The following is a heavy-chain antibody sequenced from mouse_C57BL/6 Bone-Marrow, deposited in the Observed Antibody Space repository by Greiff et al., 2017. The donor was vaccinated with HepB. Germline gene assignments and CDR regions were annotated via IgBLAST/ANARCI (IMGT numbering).Heavy chain of an antibody. Sequence: EVKLVESGGGLVQPGGSLSLSCAASGFTFTDYYMSWVRQPPGKALEWLGFIRNKANGYTTEYSASVKGRFTISRDTSQSILYLQMNALRAEDSATYYCASHYYGSTWFAYWGQGTLVTVSA. CDR2: IRNKANGYTT. V-gene: IGHV7-3*01. J-gene: IGHJ3*01. D-gene: IGHD1-1*01. CDR1: GFTFTDYY. CDR3: ASHYYGSTWFAY.